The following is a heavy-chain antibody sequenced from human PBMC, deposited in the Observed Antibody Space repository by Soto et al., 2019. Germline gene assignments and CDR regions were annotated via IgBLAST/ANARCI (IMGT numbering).Heavy chain of an antibody. J-gene: IGHJ4*02. CDR1: GYTFTSYG. CDR3: ARDHCSSTSCIALSEQSGDY. CDR2: ISAYNGNT. D-gene: IGHD2-2*01. Sequence: ASVKVSCKASGYTFTSYGISWVRQAPGQGLEWMGWISAYNGNTNYAQKLQGRVTMTTDTSTSTAYMELRSLRSDDTAVYYCARDHCSSTSCIALSEQSGDYWGQGTLVTVSS. V-gene: IGHV1-18*04.